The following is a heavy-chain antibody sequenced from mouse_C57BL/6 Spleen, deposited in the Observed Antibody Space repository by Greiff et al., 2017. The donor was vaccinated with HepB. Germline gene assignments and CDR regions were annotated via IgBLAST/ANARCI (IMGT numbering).Heavy chain of an antibody. Sequence: VQLQQSGPELVKPGASVKLSCKASGYTFTSYDINWVKQRPGQGLEWIGWIYPRDGSTKYNEKFKGKATLTVDTSSSTAYMELHSLTSEDSAVSFCARDHYYGSSDGYFDVWGTGTTGTVAS. CDR1: GYTFTSYD. CDR2: IYPRDGST. CDR3: ARDHYYGSSDGYFDV. D-gene: IGHD1-1*01. V-gene: IGHV1-85*01. J-gene: IGHJ1*03.